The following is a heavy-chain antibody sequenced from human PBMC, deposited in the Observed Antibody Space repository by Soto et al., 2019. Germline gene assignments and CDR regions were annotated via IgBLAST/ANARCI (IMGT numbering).Heavy chain of an antibody. Sequence: SETLSLTFTVCGGSISSSSYYWGWIRQPPGKGLEWIGSIYYSGSTYYNPSLKSRVTISVDTSKNQFSLKLSSVTAADTAVYYCAITYYYDSSRLDYWGQGTLVTVSS. J-gene: IGHJ4*02. CDR1: GGSISSSSYY. D-gene: IGHD3-22*01. V-gene: IGHV4-39*01. CDR3: AITYYYDSSRLDY. CDR2: IYYSGST.